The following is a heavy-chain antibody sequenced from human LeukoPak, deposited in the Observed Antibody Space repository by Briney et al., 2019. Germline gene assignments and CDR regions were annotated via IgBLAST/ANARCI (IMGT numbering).Heavy chain of an antibody. CDR1: GFIFSSLW. V-gene: IGHV3-74*01. J-gene: IGHJ4*02. CDR2: IRGDGGTT. Sequence: GGSLRLSCEASGFIFSSLWMPWVRRAPGKGLVWVSYIRGDGGTTSYADSVKGRFTISRDNAKNTLYLQLNSLRVEDTAVYYCVRGGYGSIDYWGQGTLATVSS. D-gene: IGHD4-17*01. CDR3: VRGGYGSIDY.